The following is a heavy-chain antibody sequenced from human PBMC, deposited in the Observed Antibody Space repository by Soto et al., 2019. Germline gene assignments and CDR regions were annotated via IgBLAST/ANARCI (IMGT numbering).Heavy chain of an antibody. CDR3: GRSGYSYGPNPLLY. CDR2: IYYSGST. D-gene: IGHD5-18*01. J-gene: IGHJ4*02. V-gene: IGHV4-31*03. Sequence: QVQLQESGPGLVKPSQTLSLTCTVSGGSISSGGYYWSWIRQHPGKGLEWIGYIYYSGSTYYNPSLKSRGTISGDTSKNQFSLKLSSVTAADTAVYYCGRSGYSYGPNPLLYWGQGTLVTVSS. CDR1: GGSISSGGYY.